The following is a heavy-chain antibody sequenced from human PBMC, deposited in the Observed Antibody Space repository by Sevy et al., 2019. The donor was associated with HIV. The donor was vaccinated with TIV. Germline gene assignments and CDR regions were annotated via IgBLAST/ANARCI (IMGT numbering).Heavy chain of an antibody. Sequence: ASVKVSCKVSRYSLSEISMHWVRQAPGKGLERMGGFDPEDGETIYAQKFQGRVTMTEDTSTDTAYMELRRLTSEDTAVYYCATLDFWSDHPFYGTDVWGQGTTVTVSS. CDR1: RYSLSEIS. V-gene: IGHV1-24*01. D-gene: IGHD3-3*01. CDR3: ATLDFWSDHPFYGTDV. J-gene: IGHJ6*02. CDR2: FDPEDGET.